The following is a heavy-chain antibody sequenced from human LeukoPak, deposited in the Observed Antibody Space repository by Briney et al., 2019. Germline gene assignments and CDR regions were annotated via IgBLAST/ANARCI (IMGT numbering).Heavy chain of an antibody. CDR1: GFTFSIYW. V-gene: IGHV3-7*05. CDR2: INPDGSAK. CDR3: ARHSPPSEGFDP. Sequence: GGSLRLSCAASGFTFSIYWMTWVRQASGKGLEWVANINPDGSAKAYVDSVKGRFTISRDNAKKSLFLEMNSLRVEDTAVYYCARHSPPSEGFDPWGQGTLVTVSS. D-gene: IGHD1-14*01. J-gene: IGHJ5*02.